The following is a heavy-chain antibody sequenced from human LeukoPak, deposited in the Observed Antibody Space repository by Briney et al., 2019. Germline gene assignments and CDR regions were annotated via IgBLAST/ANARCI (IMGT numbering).Heavy chain of an antibody. CDR1: GFTFSSYS. CDR2: LAGSGGAP. V-gene: IGHV3-23*01. J-gene: IGHJ4*02. Sequence: GGSLRLSCAASGFTFSSYSISWVRQAPGKGLEWVAALAGSGGAPSPADSVTGRSPISRNNSKNTLYLQMNSLRAEDTAVYYCAKEIAVAGTPFFDYWGQGTLVTVSA. D-gene: IGHD6-19*01. CDR3: AKEIAVAGTPFFDY.